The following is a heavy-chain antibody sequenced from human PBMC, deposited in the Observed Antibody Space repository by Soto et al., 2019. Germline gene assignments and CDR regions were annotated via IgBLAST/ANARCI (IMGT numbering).Heavy chain of an antibody. CDR3: AKDHYDFWSGYPPFDY. D-gene: IGHD3-3*01. J-gene: IGHJ4*02. CDR1: GFTFSSYA. CDR2: ISGSGGST. Sequence: GGSLRLSCAASGFTFSSYAMSWVRQAPGKGLEWVSAISGSGGSTYYADSVKGRFTISRDNSKNTLYLQMNSLRAEDTAVYYCAKDHYDFWSGYPPFDYWGQGTLVTVSS. V-gene: IGHV3-23*01.